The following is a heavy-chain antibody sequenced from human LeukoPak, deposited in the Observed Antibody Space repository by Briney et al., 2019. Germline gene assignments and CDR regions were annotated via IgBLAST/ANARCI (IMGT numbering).Heavy chain of an antibody. CDR2: IYYSGST. CDR3: ARAGYYDSSIDY. CDR1: GGSISSYY. J-gene: IGHJ4*02. Sequence: SETLSLTCTVSGGSISSYYWSWIRQPPGKGLEWIGYIYYSGSTNYNPSLKSRVTISVDTSKNQFSLKLSSVTAADTAVYYCARAGYYDSSIDYWGQGTLVIVSS. V-gene: IGHV4-59*08. D-gene: IGHD3-22*01.